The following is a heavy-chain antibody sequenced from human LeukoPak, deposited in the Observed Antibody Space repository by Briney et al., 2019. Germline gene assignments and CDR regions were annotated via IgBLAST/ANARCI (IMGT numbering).Heavy chain of an antibody. CDR2: ICSSSSYI. J-gene: IGHJ6*03. CDR3: ASSEMGYYNHYIDV. Sequence: GGSLRLSCAASRFTFSKYNMTWVRQAPGKGLEWVSSICSSSSYIYHAHSEGRRFTLPRDNARHLLFPNMNRVRGEHAGLFFCASSEMGYYNHYIDVWGKGATVTVSS. D-gene: IGHD2-8*01. V-gene: IGHV3-21*01. CDR1: RFTFSKYN.